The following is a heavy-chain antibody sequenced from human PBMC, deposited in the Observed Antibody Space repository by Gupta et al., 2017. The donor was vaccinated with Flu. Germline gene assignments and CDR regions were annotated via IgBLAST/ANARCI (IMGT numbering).Heavy chain of an antibody. D-gene: IGHD1-1*01. CDR1: GFTFTNYA. CDR2: VSGGGSNS. J-gene: IGHJ3*02. V-gene: IGHV3-23*01. Sequence: EVQLLESGRGLAQPGGSLRLSCAPSGFTFTNYAMRWVRQAPGKGLEWVSTVSGGGSNSYYADSVKGRFTISGDSSKKTVYLQMNSLRVEDTAVYYCAKGANWAFEIWGQGTMVTVSS. CDR3: AKGANWAFEI.